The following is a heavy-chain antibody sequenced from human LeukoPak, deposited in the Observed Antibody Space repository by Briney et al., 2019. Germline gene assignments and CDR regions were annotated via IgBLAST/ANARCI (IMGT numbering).Heavy chain of an antibody. CDR1: EFTFSSYA. Sequence: GGSLRLSCAASEFTFSSYAMTWVRQAPGKGLEWVSAISGSGTNTYYSGSVRGRFTISRDNSNNRLYLQMNSVRAEDTAVYYCARTTSDYDYVWGSYRPYYFDYWGQGTLVTVSS. D-gene: IGHD3-16*02. V-gene: IGHV3-23*01. CDR2: ISGSGTNT. CDR3: ARTTSDYDYVWGSYRPYYFDY. J-gene: IGHJ4*02.